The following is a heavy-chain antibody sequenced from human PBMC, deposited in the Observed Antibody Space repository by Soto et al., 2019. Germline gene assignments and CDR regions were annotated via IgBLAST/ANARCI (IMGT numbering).Heavy chain of an antibody. CDR2: IYYSGST. Sequence: TSETLSLTCTVSGGSISSYYWSWIRQPPGKGLEWIGYIYYSGSTNYNPSLKSRVTISVDTSKNQFSLKLSSVTAADTAVYYCARDEGAPDAFDIWGQGTMVTVSS. CDR3: ARDEGAPDAFDI. CDR1: GGSISSYY. J-gene: IGHJ3*02. V-gene: IGHV4-59*01.